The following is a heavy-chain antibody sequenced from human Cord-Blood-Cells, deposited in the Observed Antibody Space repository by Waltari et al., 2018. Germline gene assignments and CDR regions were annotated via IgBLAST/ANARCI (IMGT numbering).Heavy chain of an antibody. Sequence: QMQLVQSGPEVKKPWTSVKGSSKASGFTFTSSDLQSVPQARGHRLEWIGWIVVGSGNTNYAQKFQEIVTITRDMSTSTAYMGLSSLRSEDTAVYYCAAPHGSGSYYYYYYYGMDVWGQGTTVTVSS. CDR3: AAPHGSGSYYYYYYYGMDV. CDR2: IVVGSGNT. CDR1: GFTFTSSD. D-gene: IGHD3-10*01. J-gene: IGHJ6*02. V-gene: IGHV1-58*01.